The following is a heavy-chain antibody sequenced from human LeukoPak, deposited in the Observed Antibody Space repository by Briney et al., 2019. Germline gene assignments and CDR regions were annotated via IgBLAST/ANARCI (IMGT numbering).Heavy chain of an antibody. D-gene: IGHD2-21*02. J-gene: IGHJ4*02. CDR1: GYTFTSYG. V-gene: IGHV1-18*01. CDR3: ARGRPEHIVVVTATILFDC. CDR2: ISAYNGNT. Sequence: ASVKVSCKASGYTFTSYGISWVRQAPGQGLEWMGWISAYNGNTNYAQKFQGRVTMTRDTSTSTVYMELSSLRSEDTAVYYCARGRPEHIVVVTATILFDCWGQGTLVTVSS.